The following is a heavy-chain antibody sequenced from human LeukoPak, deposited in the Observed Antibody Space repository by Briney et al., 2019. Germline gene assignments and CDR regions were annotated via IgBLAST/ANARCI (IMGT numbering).Heavy chain of an antibody. CDR3: ARGLYVDTTMPILY. V-gene: IGHV3-53*01. CDR2: IYSGGST. CDR1: GFTVSSNY. D-gene: IGHD5-18*01. Sequence: GGSLRLSCAASGFTVSSNYVSWARQAPGKGLEWVSVIYSGGSTYYADSVRGRFTISRDKSKNTLYLQMNSLRVEDTAVYYCARGLYVDTTMPILYWGQGTLVTVSS. J-gene: IGHJ4*02.